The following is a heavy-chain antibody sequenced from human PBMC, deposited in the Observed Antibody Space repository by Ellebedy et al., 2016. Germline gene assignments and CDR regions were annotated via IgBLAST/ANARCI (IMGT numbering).Heavy chain of an antibody. J-gene: IGHJ2*01. D-gene: IGHD1-26*01. CDR1: GGSISSYY. V-gene: IGHV4-59*12. CDR2: IYYSGST. Sequence: SETLSLTXTVSGGSISSYYWSWIRQPPGKGLEWIGYIYYSGSTNYNPSLKSRVTISVDTSKNQFSLKLSSVTAADTAVYYCARGGLVGAKTGWYFDLWGRGTLVTVSS. CDR3: ARGGLVGAKTGWYFDL.